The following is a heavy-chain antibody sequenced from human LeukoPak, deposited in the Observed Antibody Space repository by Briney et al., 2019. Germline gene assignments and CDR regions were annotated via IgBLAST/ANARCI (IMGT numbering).Heavy chain of an antibody. CDR1: GFTFSIYW. CDR3: ARDLDSYGWFDY. Sequence: GGSLRLSCAASGFTFSIYWMTWVRQAPGEGLGWVANINQDGSEKYYVDSVKGRFTISRDNAKNSLYLQMNSLRADDTAVYYCARDLDSYGWFDYWGQGTLVTVSS. V-gene: IGHV3-7*01. J-gene: IGHJ4*02. D-gene: IGHD5-18*01. CDR2: INQDGSEK.